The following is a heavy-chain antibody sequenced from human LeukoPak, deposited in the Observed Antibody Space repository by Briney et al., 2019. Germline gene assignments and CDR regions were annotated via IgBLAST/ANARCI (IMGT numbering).Heavy chain of an antibody. D-gene: IGHD6-13*01. V-gene: IGHV4-38-2*02. CDR1: GYSISSAYY. CDR2: IHYSGST. J-gene: IGHJ4*02. CDR3: ARARIAAASDY. Sequence: SETLSLTCSVSGYSISSAYYWGWIRQPPGKGLEWIATIHYSGSTYYNPSLKSRVTISVDTSKNQFSLKLSSVTAADTAVYYCARARIAAASDYWGQGTLVTVSS.